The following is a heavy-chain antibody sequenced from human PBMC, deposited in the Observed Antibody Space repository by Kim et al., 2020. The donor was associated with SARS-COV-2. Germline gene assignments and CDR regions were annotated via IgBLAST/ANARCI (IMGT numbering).Heavy chain of an antibody. CDR2: ISGSGGST. CDR1: GFTFSSYA. J-gene: IGHJ4*02. CDR3: AKWATSFPKQLPQIAARPLDY. Sequence: GGSLRLSCAASGFTFSSYAMSWVRQAPGKGLEWVSAISGSGGSTYYADSVKGRFTISRDNSKNTLYLQMNSLRAEDTAVYYCAKWATSFPKQLPQIAARPLDYWGQGTLVTVSS. V-gene: IGHV3-23*01. D-gene: IGHD6-6*01.